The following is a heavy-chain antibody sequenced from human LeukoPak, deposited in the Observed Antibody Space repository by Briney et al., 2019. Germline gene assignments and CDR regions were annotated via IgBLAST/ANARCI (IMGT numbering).Heavy chain of an antibody. CDR1: GFTFDDYP. D-gene: IGHD6-13*01. Sequence: SGGSLRLSCAASGFTFDDYPIHWVRQAPGRGLEWVSLVNWDGSSTYYLDSVNGRFTISRDNSKNSLYLQMDSLRTEDTAFYYCARGSAAPGIPPDYWGQGTLVTVSS. J-gene: IGHJ4*02. V-gene: IGHV3-43*01. CDR2: VNWDGSST. CDR3: ARGSAAPGIPPDY.